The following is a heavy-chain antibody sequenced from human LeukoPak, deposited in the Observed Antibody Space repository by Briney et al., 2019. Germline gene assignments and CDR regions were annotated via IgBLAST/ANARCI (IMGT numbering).Heavy chain of an antibody. J-gene: IGHJ3*02. CDR1: GYTFTSYY. CDR3: ARDLRNEGSGYGMIVVATHDAFDI. D-gene: IGHD3-22*01. Sequence: GASVKVSCKASGYTFTSYYMHWVRQAPGQGLEWMGIINPSGGSTSYAQKFQGRVTITRDTSTSTVYMELSSLRSEDTAVYYCARDLRNEGSGYGMIVVATHDAFDIWGQGTMVTVSS. CDR2: INPSGGST. V-gene: IGHV1-46*01.